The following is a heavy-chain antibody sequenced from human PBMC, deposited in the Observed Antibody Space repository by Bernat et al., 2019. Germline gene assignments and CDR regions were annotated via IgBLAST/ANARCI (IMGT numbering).Heavy chain of an antibody. CDR2: ISASGTST. CDR1: GFSFSSYS. D-gene: IGHD6-13*01. Sequence: EVQLVESGGGLVKPGGSLRLSCAASGFSFSSYSMNWVRQAPGKGLEWVSGISASGTSTDYADSVQGRFTISRDNSENTLYLQMNSLRAEDTALYYCAKFTYSSSWYYFDNWGQGTLVTVSS. V-gene: IGHV3-23*04. CDR3: AKFTYSSSWYYFDN. J-gene: IGHJ4*02.